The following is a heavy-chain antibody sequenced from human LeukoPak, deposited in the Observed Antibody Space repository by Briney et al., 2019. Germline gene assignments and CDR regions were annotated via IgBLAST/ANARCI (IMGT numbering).Heavy chain of an antibody. CDR1: GFTFSSYA. Sequence: GSLRLSCAASGFTFSSYAMSWVRQAPGKGLEWVSAISGSGGGTYYADSVKGRFTISRDNSKNTLYLQMDSLRAEDTAVYYCAKDKRPYGSGSYIFDYWGQGTLVTVSS. CDR2: ISGSGGGT. D-gene: IGHD3-10*01. CDR3: AKDKRPYGSGSYIFDY. J-gene: IGHJ4*02. V-gene: IGHV3-23*01.